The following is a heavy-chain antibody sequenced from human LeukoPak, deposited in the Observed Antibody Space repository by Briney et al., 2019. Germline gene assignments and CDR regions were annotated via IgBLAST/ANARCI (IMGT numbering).Heavy chain of an antibody. CDR1: GGTFSSYA. J-gene: IGHJ6*03. CDR2: IIPIFGTA. CDR3: ARVIAAAGTGYYYYMDV. Sequence: ASVKVSCKASGGTFSSYAISWVRQAPGQGLEWMGGIIPIFGTANYAQKFQGRVTITTDGSTSTAYMELSSLRSEDTAVYYCARVIAAAGTGYYYYMDVWGKGTTVTVSS. V-gene: IGHV1-69*05. D-gene: IGHD6-13*01.